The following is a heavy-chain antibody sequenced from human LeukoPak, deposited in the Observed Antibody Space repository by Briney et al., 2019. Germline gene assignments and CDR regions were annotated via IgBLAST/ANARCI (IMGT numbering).Heavy chain of an antibody. CDR2: ISAYNGNT. CDR1: GYTFTSYG. J-gene: IGHJ4*02. CDR3: ARDREDFDWLLFPDY. D-gene: IGHD3-9*01. Sequence: GASVKVSCTASGYTFTSYGISWVRQAPGQGLEWMGWISAYNGNTNYAQKLQGRVTMTTDTSTSTAYMELRSLRSDDTAVYYCARDREDFDWLLFPDYWGQGTLVTVSS. V-gene: IGHV1-18*01.